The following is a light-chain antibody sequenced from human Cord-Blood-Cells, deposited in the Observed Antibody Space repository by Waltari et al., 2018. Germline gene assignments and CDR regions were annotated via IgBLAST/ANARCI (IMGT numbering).Light chain of an antibody. J-gene: IGLJ2*01. Sequence: QAVVTQEPSLTVSPGGTVTLTCGSSTGAVTSGHYPYWFQQKPGQAPRTLIYDPSNKRSWSPARFSGAVLGGKAALTFSGAQPEDEGEDSCLLSYSGARVFGGGTKLTVL. V-gene: IGLV7-46*01. CDR3: LLSYSGARV. CDR2: DPS. CDR1: TGAVTSGHY.